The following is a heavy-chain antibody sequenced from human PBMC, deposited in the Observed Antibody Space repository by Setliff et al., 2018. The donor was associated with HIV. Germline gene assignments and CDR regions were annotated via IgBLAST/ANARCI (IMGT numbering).Heavy chain of an antibody. V-gene: IGHV4-39*01. CDR1: GASISSSSHH. J-gene: IGHJ6*03. D-gene: IGHD2-21*02. CDR3: ASAYCGGDCYSRTRKFYYYYYMDV. CDR2: IYYTGST. Sequence: LSLTCTVSGASISSSSHHWAWIRQPPGKGLEYIGNIYYTGSTHHNPSLESRVATSVDTSKNQFSLKLSSVTAADTAVYYCASAYCGGDCYSRTRKFYYYYYMDVWGKGTTVTVSS.